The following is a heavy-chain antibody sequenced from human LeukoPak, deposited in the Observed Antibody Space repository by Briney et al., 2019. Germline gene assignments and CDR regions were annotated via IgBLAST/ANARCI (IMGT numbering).Heavy chain of an antibody. J-gene: IGHJ5*01. CDR3: ARAERRINLARGVFGSHFDS. CDR2: IDHSGRT. D-gene: IGHD3-10*01. V-gene: IGHV4-34*01. Sequence: SETLSLTCAVSGGSFSRPFWSWIRQTPGKGLEWIGEIDHSGRTDYNPSLEGRVTMSVDTSKNQFSLRLTSVTAADTAVYFCARAERRINLARGVFGSHFDSWGQGTLVRVSS. CDR1: GGSFSRPF.